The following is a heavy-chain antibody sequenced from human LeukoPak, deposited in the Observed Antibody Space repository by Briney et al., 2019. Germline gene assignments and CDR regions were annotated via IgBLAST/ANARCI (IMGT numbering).Heavy chain of an antibody. D-gene: IGHD2-15*01. J-gene: IGHJ6*02. Sequence: VASVKVSCKASGGTFSSYAISWVRQAPGQGLEWMGGIIPIFGTANYAQKFQGRVTITADESTSTAYMELSSLRSEDTAVYYCARDRGLEVVAATYLHYYGMDVWGQGTTVTVSS. CDR3: ARDRGLEVVAATYLHYYGMDV. V-gene: IGHV1-69*13. CDR1: GGTFSSYA. CDR2: IIPIFGTA.